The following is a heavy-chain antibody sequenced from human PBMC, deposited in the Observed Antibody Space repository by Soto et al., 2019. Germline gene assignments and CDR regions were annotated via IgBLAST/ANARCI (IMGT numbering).Heavy chain of an antibody. Sequence: PSETLSLTCTVSGGSISSGGYYWSWIRQHPGKGLEWIGYIYYSGSTYYNPSLKSRVTISVDTSKNQFSLKLSSVTAADTAVYYCARGLIFGVVHFDYWGQGTLVTVSS. CDR1: GGSISSGGYY. V-gene: IGHV4-31*03. CDR3: ARGLIFGVVHFDY. CDR2: IYYSGST. J-gene: IGHJ4*02. D-gene: IGHD3-3*01.